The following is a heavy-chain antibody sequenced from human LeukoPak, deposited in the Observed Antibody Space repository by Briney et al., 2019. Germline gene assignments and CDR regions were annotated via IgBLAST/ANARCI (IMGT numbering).Heavy chain of an antibody. D-gene: IGHD2-15*01. V-gene: IGHV3-23*01. CDR2: ISGSDGST. Sequence: AGSLRLSCAASGFTFSSYAMSWVRQAPGKGLQWVSAISGSDGSTYYADSVKGRFTISRDNSKNTLYLQMNSLRAEDTAVYYCANRYCSGGSCYTFDYWGQGTLVTVSS. CDR1: GFTFSSYA. CDR3: ANRYCSGGSCYTFDY. J-gene: IGHJ4*02.